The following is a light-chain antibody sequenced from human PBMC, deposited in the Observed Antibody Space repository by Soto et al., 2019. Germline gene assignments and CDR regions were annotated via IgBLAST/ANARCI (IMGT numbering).Light chain of an antibody. Sequence: EIVLTHSPATLSLSPRERATLSCRASQSVSSYLAWYQQKPGQAPRLLIYDASNRATGIPARFSGSGSGTDFTLTISSLEPEDFAVYYCQQRSNWPLTFGGGSKVDI. CDR2: DAS. V-gene: IGKV3-11*01. CDR1: QSVSSY. CDR3: QQRSNWPLT. J-gene: IGKJ4*01.